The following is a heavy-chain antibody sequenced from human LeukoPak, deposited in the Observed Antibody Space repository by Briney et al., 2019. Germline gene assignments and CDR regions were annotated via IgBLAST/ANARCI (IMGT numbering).Heavy chain of an antibody. D-gene: IGHD3-3*01. J-gene: IGHJ6*02. V-gene: IGHV1-69*13. CDR2: IIPIFGTA. CDR3: ASPYDFWSGYPHYYGMDV. CDR1: GGTFSSYA. Sequence: SVTVSCTASGGTFSSYAISWVRQAPGQGLEWMGGIIPIFGTANYAQKFQGRVTITADESTSTAYMELSSLRSEDTAVYYCASPYDFWSGYPHYYGMDVWGQGTTVTVSS.